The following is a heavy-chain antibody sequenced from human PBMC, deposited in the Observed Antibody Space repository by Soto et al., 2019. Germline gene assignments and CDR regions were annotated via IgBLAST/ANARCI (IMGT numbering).Heavy chain of an antibody. Sequence: GGSLRLSCAASGFTLSVYSMHWVRQAPGKGLEFVSAIHYDGTSTYYADSVKGRFTISRDNSKNTLYLQMNSLRAEDTAVYYCAKDPPHGDYVGYWGQGTLVTVSS. CDR1: GFTLSVYS. CDR3: AKDPPHGDYVGY. D-gene: IGHD4-17*01. J-gene: IGHJ4*02. CDR2: IHYDGTST. V-gene: IGHV3-64*04.